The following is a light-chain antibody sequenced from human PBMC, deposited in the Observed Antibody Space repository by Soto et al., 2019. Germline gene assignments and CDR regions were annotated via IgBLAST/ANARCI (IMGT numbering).Light chain of an antibody. CDR2: SSY. CDR1: SSNIGSNT. J-gene: IGLJ1*01. V-gene: IGLV1-44*01. Sequence: QSVLTQPPSLSGTPGQRVTISCSGSSSNIGSNTVNWYQQFPGTAPRLLIYSSYQRPSGVPDRFSGSKSGTSASLAISGLQSEDEADYYCAAWDDSLNGSYVFGTGTKVTVL. CDR3: AAWDDSLNGSYV.